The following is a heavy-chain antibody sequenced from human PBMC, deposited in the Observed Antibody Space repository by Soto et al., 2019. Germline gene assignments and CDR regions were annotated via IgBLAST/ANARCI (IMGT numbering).Heavy chain of an antibody. CDR2: ISSSSSTL. CDR1: GFTFSSYS. D-gene: IGHD6-6*01. J-gene: IGHJ4*02. Sequence: RGGSLRLSCAASGFTFSSYSMNWVRQAPGKGLEWVSYISSSSSTLYYEDSVKGRFTISRDNAKNSLYLQMNSLRDEDTAVYYCARVYRSSPGNFDYWGQGTLVTVSS. CDR3: ARVYRSSPGNFDY. V-gene: IGHV3-48*02.